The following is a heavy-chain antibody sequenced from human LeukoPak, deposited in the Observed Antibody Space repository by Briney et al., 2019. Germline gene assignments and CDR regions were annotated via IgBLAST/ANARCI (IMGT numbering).Heavy chain of an antibody. CDR3: AKELHPGIAASGAFDI. D-gene: IGHD6-13*01. Sequence: GGSLRLSCAASGFTFDDYAMHWVRQAPGKGLEWVSGISWNSGSIGYADSVKGRFTISRDNAKNSLYLQMNSLRAEDTALYYCAKELHPGIAASGAFDIWGQGTMVTVSS. V-gene: IGHV3-9*01. CDR1: GFTFDDYA. J-gene: IGHJ3*02. CDR2: ISWNSGSI.